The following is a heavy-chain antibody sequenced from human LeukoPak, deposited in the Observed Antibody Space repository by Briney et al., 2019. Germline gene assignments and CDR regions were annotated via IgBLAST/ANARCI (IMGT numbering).Heavy chain of an antibody. CDR2: IIPIFGTA. CDR1: GGTFSSYT. CDR3: ARDLFPQYCSGGSCYSSSGYYFDY. D-gene: IGHD2-15*01. J-gene: IGHJ4*02. V-gene: IGHV1-69*05. Sequence: SVKVSCKASGGTFSSYTISWVRQAPGQGLEWMGRIIPIFGTANYAQKFQGRVTITTDESTSTAYMELSSLRSEDTAVYYCARDLFPQYCSGGSCYSSSGYYFDYWGQGTLVTVSS.